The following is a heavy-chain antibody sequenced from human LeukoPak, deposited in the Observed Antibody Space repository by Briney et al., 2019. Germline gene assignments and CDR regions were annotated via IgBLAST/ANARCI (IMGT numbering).Heavy chain of an antibody. D-gene: IGHD5-18*01. CDR1: GFTFSSYS. J-gene: IGHJ4*02. CDR2: ISGSGEST. CDR3: ARAIAGYSYGLPFDY. V-gene: IGHV3-23*01. Sequence: GGSLRLSCAASGFTFSSYSMNWVRQAPGKGLQWVSSISGSGESTYYADSMKGRFTISRDNSKNTLYLQMNSLRAEDTAVYYCARAIAGYSYGLPFDYWGQGTLVTVSS.